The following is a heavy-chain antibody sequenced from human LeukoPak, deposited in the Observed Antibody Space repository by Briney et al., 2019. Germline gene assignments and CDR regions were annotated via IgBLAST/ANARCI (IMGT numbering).Heavy chain of an antibody. D-gene: IGHD3-10*01. CDR2: ISGSGGTT. J-gene: IGHJ6*02. V-gene: IGHV3-23*01. Sequence: GSLRLSCAASGFTFSNYAMSWVRQAPGKGLEWVSAISGSGGTTYYVDSVKGRFTISRDNSKNTLYLQMNSLRAEDTAVYYCAKDYYGSGSYYGCLDVWGQGTTVTVSS. CDR3: AKDYYGSGSYYGCLDV. CDR1: GFTFSNYA.